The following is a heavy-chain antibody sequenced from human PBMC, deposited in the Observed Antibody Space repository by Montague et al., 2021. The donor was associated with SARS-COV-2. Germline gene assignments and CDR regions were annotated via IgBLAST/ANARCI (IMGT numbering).Heavy chain of an antibody. CDR2: ISGDGGST. D-gene: IGHD3-22*01. Sequence: RLSWAASGFTFDDYAMHWVRQAPGKGLEWVSLISGDGGSTHYADSVKGRFTISRDNSKNSLYLQMNSLRTEDTALYYCAKDYYFDSSGPLFDPWGQGTLVTVSS. CDR3: AKDYYFDSSGPLFDP. V-gene: IGHV3-43*02. CDR1: GFTFDDYA. J-gene: IGHJ5*02.